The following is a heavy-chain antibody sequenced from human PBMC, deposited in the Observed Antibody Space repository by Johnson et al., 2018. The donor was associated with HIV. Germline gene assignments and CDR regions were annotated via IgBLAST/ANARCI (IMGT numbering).Heavy chain of an antibody. CDR2: ISSSGSNI. Sequence: VESGGGLVKPGGSLRLSCAPSGFTFSDYYMSWMRQAPGQGLAWVSYISSSGSNIYYADSVKGRFTISSDNAKNSLYLQMNSLRAEDTAVYYCARAYTYGAFDIWGQGTKVTVSS. J-gene: IGHJ3*02. D-gene: IGHD5-18*01. CDR3: ARAYTYGAFDI. V-gene: IGHV3-11*04. CDR1: GFTFSDYY.